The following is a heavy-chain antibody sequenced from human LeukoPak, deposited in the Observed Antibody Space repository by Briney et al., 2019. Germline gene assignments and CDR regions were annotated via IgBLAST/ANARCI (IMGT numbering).Heavy chain of an antibody. D-gene: IGHD3-10*01. J-gene: IGHJ4*02. CDR3: ARDFRYGSGSRGFDN. Sequence: GGSLRLSCAASGFTFSSYGMHWVRQAPGKGLGWVAVIWYDGSNKYYADSVKGRFTISRDNSKNTLYLQMNSLRAEDTAVYYCARDFRYGSGSRGFDNWGQGTLVTVSS. CDR2: IWYDGSNK. CDR1: GFTFSSYG. V-gene: IGHV3-33*01.